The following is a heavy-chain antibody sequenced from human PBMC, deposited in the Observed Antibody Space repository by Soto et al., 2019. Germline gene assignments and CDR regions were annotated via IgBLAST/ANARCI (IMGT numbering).Heavy chain of an antibody. CDR2: TYYRSKWYN. CDR3: ARRYAPPGYSGYAQGYGMDV. D-gene: IGHD5-12*01. V-gene: IGHV6-1*01. Sequence: SQTLSLTCAISGDSVSSNSGAWNWIRQSPSRGLEWLGRTYYRSKWYNDFAVSVKSRITINPDTSKNQFSLQLNSVTPEDTAVYYCARRYAPPGYSGYAQGYGMDVWGQGTTVTVSS. CDR1: GDSVSSNSGA. J-gene: IGHJ6*02.